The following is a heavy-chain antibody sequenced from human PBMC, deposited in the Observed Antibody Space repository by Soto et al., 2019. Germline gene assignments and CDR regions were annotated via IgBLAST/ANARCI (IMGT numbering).Heavy chain of an antibody. CDR3: AKSDRVGFVEWFDP. CDR1: GFTFSTYA. Sequence: EVQLLESGGGSVQPGGSLRLSCAASGFTFSTYAMSWVRQAPGKGLEWVSSISGSGGSTYFADSAKGRFTISRDNSKNTLYLQMYSLRAEDTAVYYCAKSDRVGFVEWFDPWGQGTLVTVSS. J-gene: IGHJ5*02. D-gene: IGHD3-3*01. V-gene: IGHV3-23*01. CDR2: ISGSGGST.